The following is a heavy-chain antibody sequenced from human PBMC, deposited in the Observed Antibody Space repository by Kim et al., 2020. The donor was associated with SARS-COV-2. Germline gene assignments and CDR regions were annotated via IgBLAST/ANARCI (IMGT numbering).Heavy chain of an antibody. V-gene: IGHV3-23*01. CDR3: VERDCGGYCYSGY. D-gene: IGHD2-21*02. J-gene: IGHJ4*02. CDR2: ISGGGGST. Sequence: GGSLRLSCAASGFTFSSYAMSWVRQAPGKGLEWVSAISGGGGSTYYADSVKGRFTISRDNSKNTLYLQMNSLRAEDTAVYYCVERDCGGYCYSGYWGQGTLVTVSS. CDR1: GFTFSSYA.